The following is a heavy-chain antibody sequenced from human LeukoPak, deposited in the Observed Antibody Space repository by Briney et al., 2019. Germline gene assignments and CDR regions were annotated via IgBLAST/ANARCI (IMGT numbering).Heavy chain of an antibody. Sequence: SGPTLVNPTQTLTLTCTFSGFSRSTSAAAVGWICQPPGKALEWLALILWDDAKRYSPSLKSRLIVSKDTSKNQVVLTMTNMDPVDTATYYCAHTRDDYSYVYWGQGTLVTVSS. V-gene: IGHV2-5*02. J-gene: IGHJ4*02. CDR3: AHTRDDYSYVY. CDR1: GFSRSTSAAA. CDR2: ILWDDAK. D-gene: IGHD5-24*01.